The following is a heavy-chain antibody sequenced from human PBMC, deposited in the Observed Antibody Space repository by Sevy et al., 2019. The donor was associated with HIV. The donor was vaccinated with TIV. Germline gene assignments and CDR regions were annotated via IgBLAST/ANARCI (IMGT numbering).Heavy chain of an antibody. V-gene: IGHV3-30-3*01. Sequence: GESLKISCAASGFTFSSYAMHWVRQAPGKGLEWVAVISYDGSNKYYEESVKGRFTISRDNSKNTMYLQMNNLRAEDTAVYDCARDRNYSGKRRGLNWFDSWGQGTLVTVSS. CDR2: ISYDGSNK. CDR3: ARDRNYSGKRRGLNWFDS. CDR1: GFTFSSYA. D-gene: IGHD4-4*01. J-gene: IGHJ5*01.